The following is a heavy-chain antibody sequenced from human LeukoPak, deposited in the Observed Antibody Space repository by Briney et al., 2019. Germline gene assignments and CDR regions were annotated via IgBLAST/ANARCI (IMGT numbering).Heavy chain of an antibody. CDR3: ARGRYDFWSGYYSPPNYYYMDV. CDR2: IYTSGST. Sequence: SETLPLTCTVSGGSISSYYGSWIRQPAGKGLEWVGRIYTSGSTNYNPSLKGRVTMSVDTSKNQFSLKLSSVTAADTAVYYCARGRYDFWSGYYSPPNYYYMDVWGKGTTVTVSS. V-gene: IGHV4-4*07. J-gene: IGHJ6*03. CDR1: GGSISSYY. D-gene: IGHD3-3*01.